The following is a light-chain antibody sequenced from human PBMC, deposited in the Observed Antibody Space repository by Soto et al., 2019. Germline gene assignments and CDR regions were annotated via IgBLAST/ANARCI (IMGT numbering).Light chain of an antibody. J-gene: IGKJ1*01. V-gene: IGKV3-15*01. CDR3: QPYNNGPPWT. CDR2: GAS. Sequence: EIVMTHSPATLSVSPGERATLSCRASQSVSSNLAWYQQKPRQAPRLLIYGASTRATGIPARFSGSGSGTEFTLTISSLQSEEGAVDYSQPYNNGPPWTFGQGTKVDIK. CDR1: QSVSSN.